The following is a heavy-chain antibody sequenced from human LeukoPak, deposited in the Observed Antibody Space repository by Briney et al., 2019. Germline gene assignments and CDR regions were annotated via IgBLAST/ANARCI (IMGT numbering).Heavy chain of an antibody. CDR3: AKEWTVIAVAVPYYFDY. CDR1: GFTFSNCN. J-gene: IGHJ4*02. CDR2: ISGSGGST. D-gene: IGHD6-19*01. V-gene: IGHV3-23*01. Sequence: GGSLRLSCAASGFTFSNCNMNWVRQAPGKGLEWVSAISGSGGSTYYADSVKGRFTISRDNSKNTLYLQMNSLRAEDTAVYYCAKEWTVIAVAVPYYFDYWGQGTLVTVSS.